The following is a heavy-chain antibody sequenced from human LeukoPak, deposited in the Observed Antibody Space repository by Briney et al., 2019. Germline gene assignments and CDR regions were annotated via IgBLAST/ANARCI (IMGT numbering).Heavy chain of an antibody. CDR2: ISGSGHNT. CDR3: AKGYGWEASYYYYYVDV. V-gene: IGHV3-23*01. D-gene: IGHD1-26*01. J-gene: IGHJ6*03. CDR1: GFTFSNYG. Sequence: GGSLRLSCAASGFTFSNYGMNWVRQAPGKGLEWVSAISGSGHNTYYADSVKGRFTISRDNSKNTLYLRMNSLRAEDTAVYYCAKGYGWEASYYYYYVDVWGKGTTVTISS.